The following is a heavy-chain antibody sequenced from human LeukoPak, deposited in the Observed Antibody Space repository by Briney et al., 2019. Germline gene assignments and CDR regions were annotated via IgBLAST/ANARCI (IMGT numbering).Heavy chain of an antibody. J-gene: IGHJ4*02. D-gene: IGHD4-17*01. Sequence: PGGSLRLSCAASGFTFDDYGTSWVRQAPGKGLEWVSSVSGSGGRTHYADSVRGRFTISRDNSKNTLYLQMDSLRAEDTAVYYCATPPTVTRNYWGQGTLVTVSS. CDR2: VSGSGGRT. CDR1: GFTFDDYG. V-gene: IGHV3-23*01. CDR3: ATPPTVTRNY.